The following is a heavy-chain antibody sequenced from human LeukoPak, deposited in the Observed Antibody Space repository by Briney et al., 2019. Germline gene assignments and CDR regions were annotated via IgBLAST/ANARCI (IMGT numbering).Heavy chain of an antibody. CDR3: ARGGYDMFL. J-gene: IGHJ6*02. D-gene: IGHD3-22*01. CDR2: TSGSGVST. V-gene: IGHV3-23*01. Sequence: GGSLRLSCEASGFTFSSYAMSWVRQAPGRGLEWVSATSGSGVSTYYGDSVKGRFIISRDNSKNTLYLQMSSLRVEDTAVYYCARGGYDMFLWGQGTTVTVSS. CDR1: GFTFSSYA.